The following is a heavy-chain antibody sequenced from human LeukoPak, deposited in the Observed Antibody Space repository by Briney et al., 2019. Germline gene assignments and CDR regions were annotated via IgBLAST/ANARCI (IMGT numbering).Heavy chain of an antibody. J-gene: IGHJ4*02. D-gene: IGHD2-8*01. CDR1: GGSISSVSYY. CDR2: IYTSGST. Sequence: PSQTLSLTCTVSGGSISSVSYYWSWIRQPAGKGLEWIGRIYTSGSTNYNPSLKSRVTISIDTSKNQFSLKLSSVTAADTAVYYCARTIGYCTNGVCPHPFWGQGTLVTVSS. CDR3: ARTIGYCTNGVCPHPF. V-gene: IGHV4-61*02.